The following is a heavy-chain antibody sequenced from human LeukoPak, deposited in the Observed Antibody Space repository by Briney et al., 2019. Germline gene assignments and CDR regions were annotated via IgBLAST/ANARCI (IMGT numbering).Heavy chain of an antibody. CDR2: VDHTGST. V-gene: IGHV4-59*01. CDR1: DDSITMYY. J-gene: IGHJ6*03. CDR3: ARGRVSSSTWYSTYYYFFYTDF. Sequence: ASETLSLTCTVSDDSITMYYWTWIRQPPGKGLEWIGYVDHTGSTKFNPSLNGRVSISRDTSNNFFSLRLRSVTAADTAVYFCARGRVSSSTWYSTYYYFFYTDFWGKGTTVTVSS. D-gene: IGHD4-11*01.